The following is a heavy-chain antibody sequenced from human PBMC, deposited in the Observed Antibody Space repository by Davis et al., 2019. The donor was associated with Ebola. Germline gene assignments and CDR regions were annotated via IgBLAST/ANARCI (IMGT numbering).Heavy chain of an antibody. J-gene: IGHJ4*02. CDR2: INHSGST. CDR1: GGSFSGYY. V-gene: IGHV4-34*01. CDR3: ARKIAVAGYFDY. D-gene: IGHD6-19*01. Sequence: SETLSLTCAVYGGSFSGYYWSWIRQPPGKGLEWIGEINHSGSTNYNPSLKSRVTKSVDTSKNQFSLKLSSLTAADRAVYYCARKIAVAGYFDYWGQGTLVTVSS.